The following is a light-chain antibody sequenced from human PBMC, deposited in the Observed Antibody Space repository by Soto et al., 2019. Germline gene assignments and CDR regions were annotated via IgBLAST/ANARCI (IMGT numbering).Light chain of an antibody. J-gene: IGKJ1*01. Sequence: EIVLTQSPGTLSLSPGERATLSCRASQSVFGNYLAWYQQKPGQAPRLLIYSAFNRATGIPDRFTGSGSGTDFTLTISSLEPEDFAVYYCQQRSNWPRTFGQGTKVDIK. CDR3: QQRSNWPRT. CDR2: SAF. CDR1: QSVFGNY. V-gene: IGKV3D-20*02.